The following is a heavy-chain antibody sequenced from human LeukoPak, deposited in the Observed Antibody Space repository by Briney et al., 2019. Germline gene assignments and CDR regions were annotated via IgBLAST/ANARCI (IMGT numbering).Heavy chain of an antibody. Sequence: PSQTLTLTCTVSGDSIISGSFYGTWIRQPAGKTLEWIGRIYTSGSTNYNPSVESRATISIDTADNQFSLRLSSVTAADTAIYYCARVGGHPRHWFTSWGQRWLLTLSS. D-gene: IGHD3-16*01. CDR3: ARVGGHPRHWFTS. V-gene: IGHV4-61*02. CDR1: GDSIISGSFY. CDR2: IYTSGST. J-gene: IGHJ5*01.